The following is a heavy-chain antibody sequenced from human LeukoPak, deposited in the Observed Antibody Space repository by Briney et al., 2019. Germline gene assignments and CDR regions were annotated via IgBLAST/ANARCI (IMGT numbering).Heavy chain of an antibody. CDR2: ISGSGGST. CDR1: GFTFSSYG. CDR3: ARRTWYYDSSGYYWPHNWFDP. J-gene: IGHJ5*02. D-gene: IGHD3-22*01. Sequence: GGSLRLSCAASGFTFSSYGMSWVRQAPGKGLEWASAISGSGGSTYYADSVKGRFTISRDNSKNTLYLQMNSLRAEDTAVYYCARRTWYYDSSGYYWPHNWFDPWGQGTLVTVSS. V-gene: IGHV3-23*01.